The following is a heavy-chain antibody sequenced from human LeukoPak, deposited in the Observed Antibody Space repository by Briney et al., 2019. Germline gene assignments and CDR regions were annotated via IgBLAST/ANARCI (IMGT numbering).Heavy chain of an antibody. CDR2: IYGGETT. V-gene: IGHV3-53*01. D-gene: IGHD3-10*01. CDR1: GFIVTDNY. CDR3: AKLGSRYYGSGSYVEY. Sequence: GGSLRLSCAASGFIVTDNYMSWVRQAPGKGLEWVSSIYGGETTEYADSVKGRFTISRDNSKNTLYMQMNSLRAEDTAVYYCAKLGSRYYGSGSYVEYWGQGTLVTVSS. J-gene: IGHJ4*02.